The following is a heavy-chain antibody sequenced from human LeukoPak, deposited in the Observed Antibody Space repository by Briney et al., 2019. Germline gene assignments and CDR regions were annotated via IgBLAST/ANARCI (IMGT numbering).Heavy chain of an antibody. V-gene: IGHV3-30*04. J-gene: IGHJ3*02. CDR1: GFTFSSYA. Sequence: PGGSLRLSCAASGFTFSSYAMHWVRRAPGKGLEWVAVISYDGSNKYYADSVKGRFTISRDNAKNSLYLQMNSLRAEDTAVYYCARDMEQWLRAFDIWGQGTMVTVSS. CDR2: ISYDGSNK. CDR3: ARDMEQWLRAFDI. D-gene: IGHD6-19*01.